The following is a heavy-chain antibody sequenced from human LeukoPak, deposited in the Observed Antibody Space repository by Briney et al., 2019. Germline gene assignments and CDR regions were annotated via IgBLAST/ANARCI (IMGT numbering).Heavy chain of an antibody. CDR1: GGSISSYY. CDR2: IYYSGST. D-gene: IGHD3-22*01. J-gene: IGHJ3*02. Sequence: SETLSLTCTVSGGSISSYYWSWIRQPPGKGLEWIGYIYYSGSTNYNPSLKSRVTISVDTSKNQFSLKLSSVTAADTAVYYCARDKHYYDSSGYYYGAFDIWGQGTMVTVSS. V-gene: IGHV4-59*01. CDR3: ARDKHYYDSSGYYYGAFDI.